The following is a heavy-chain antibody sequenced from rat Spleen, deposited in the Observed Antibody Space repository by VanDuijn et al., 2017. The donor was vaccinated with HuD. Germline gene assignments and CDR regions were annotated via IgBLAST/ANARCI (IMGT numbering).Heavy chain of an antibody. CDR2: INSAGTT. CDR3: ASAGYNWFAY. D-gene: IGHD4-3*01. Sequence: EVQLQESGPGLVKPSQSLSLTCSVTGNSIANGYRWNWIRRFPGSKLEWMGYINSAGTTVYNPSLKSRISITRDTSKNQFFLQLNSVTTEDTATYYCASAGYNWFAYWGQGTLVTVSS. CDR1: GNSIANGYR. V-gene: IGHV3-3*01. J-gene: IGHJ3*01.